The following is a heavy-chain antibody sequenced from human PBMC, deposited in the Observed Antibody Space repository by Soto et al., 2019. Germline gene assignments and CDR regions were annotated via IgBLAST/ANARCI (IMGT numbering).Heavy chain of an antibody. CDR3: AREAYYDFWSGYSHWFDP. J-gene: IGHJ5*02. Sequence: SETLSLTCAVYGGSFSGYYWSWIRQPPGKGLEWIGEINHSGSTNYNPSLKSRVTISVDTSKNQFSLKLSSVTAADTAVYYCAREAYYDFWSGYSHWFDPWGQGTLVNVSS. V-gene: IGHV4-34*01. CDR1: GGSFSGYY. CDR2: INHSGST. D-gene: IGHD3-3*01.